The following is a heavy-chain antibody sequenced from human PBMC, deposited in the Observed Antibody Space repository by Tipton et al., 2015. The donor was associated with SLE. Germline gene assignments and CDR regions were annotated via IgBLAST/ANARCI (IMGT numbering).Heavy chain of an antibody. D-gene: IGHD6-13*01. V-gene: IGHV3-23*03. Sequence: SLRLSCAASGFTFSTYAMSWVRQAPGKGLEWVSLIYSGGSTYYADSVKGWFTISRDNSKNTLYLQMNSLRAEDTAVYYCANGYSSSWYNFDYWGQGTLVTVSS. CDR2: IYSGGST. CDR3: ANGYSSSWYNFDY. CDR1: GFTFSTYA. J-gene: IGHJ4*02.